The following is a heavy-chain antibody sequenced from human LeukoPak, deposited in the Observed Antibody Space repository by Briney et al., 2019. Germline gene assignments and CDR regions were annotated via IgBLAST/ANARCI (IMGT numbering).Heavy chain of an antibody. CDR3: VRGWEWAPFDY. CDR1: GYSLSRGYY. V-gene: IGHV4-38-2*01. CDR2: IYHSGST. Sequence: SETLSLTCAVSGYSLSRGYYWGWIRQPPGKGLEWIGSIYHSGSTYYNPSLKSRVTISLDTSKNQFSLKRSSVTAADTAVYYCVRGWEWAPFDYWGQGILVTVSS. D-gene: IGHD3-3*01. J-gene: IGHJ4*02.